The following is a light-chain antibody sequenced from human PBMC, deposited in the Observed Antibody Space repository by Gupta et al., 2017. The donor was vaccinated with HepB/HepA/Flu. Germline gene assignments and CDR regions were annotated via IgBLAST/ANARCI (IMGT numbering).Light chain of an antibody. CDR1: QSISSW. Sequence: DIQMTQSPSTLSASVGDRVTITCRASQSISSWLAWYQQKPGKAPNLLIYKASKLENGVPSRFSGSGSGTEFTLTISSLQPDDFATYYCQHENNYPWTFGQGTKVEIK. CDR2: KAS. CDR3: QHENNYPWT. V-gene: IGKV1-5*03. J-gene: IGKJ1*01.